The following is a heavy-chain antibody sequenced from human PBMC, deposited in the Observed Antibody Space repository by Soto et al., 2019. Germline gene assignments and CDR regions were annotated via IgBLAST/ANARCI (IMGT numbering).Heavy chain of an antibody. Sequence: PGGSLRLSCAASGITFSSYWMHWVRQVPGKGLVWVSRINSDGSDTSYADSVKGRFTISRDNAKNTLYLQMNSLRAEDTAVYYCARANIFWSGFRQSPPRHMDVWGKGTTVTVSS. V-gene: IGHV3-74*01. J-gene: IGHJ6*03. D-gene: IGHD3-3*01. CDR3: ARANIFWSGFRQSPPRHMDV. CDR2: INSDGSDT. CDR1: GITFSSYW.